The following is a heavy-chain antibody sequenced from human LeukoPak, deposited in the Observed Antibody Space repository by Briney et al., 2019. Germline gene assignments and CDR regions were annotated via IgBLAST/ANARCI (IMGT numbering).Heavy chain of an antibody. V-gene: IGHV4-30-4*01. CDR3: ARLGYNDYVNY. Sequence: PSQTLSLTCTVSGGSLSSADSYWSWIRQPPGKGLERIGYIFYSGNSYYNPSLKSRLTISVDTSKNQFSLKLSSVTAADTAMYYCARLGYNDYVNYWGQGTLVTVSS. D-gene: IGHD5-12*01. J-gene: IGHJ4*02. CDR2: IFYSGNS. CDR1: GGSLSSADSY.